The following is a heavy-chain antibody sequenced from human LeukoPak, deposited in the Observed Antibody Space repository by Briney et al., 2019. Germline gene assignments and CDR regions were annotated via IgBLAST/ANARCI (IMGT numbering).Heavy chain of an antibody. D-gene: IGHD5-24*01. J-gene: IGHJ4*02. CDR1: GFIFSSYS. CDR2: ISTSNTI. Sequence: GGSLRLSCAGSGFIFSSYSMNWVRQAPGKGVEWISYISTSNTIYYADSVKGRFTVSRDNAKNSLYLQMNSLRAEDTAVYYCARWLELMRNFDWWGQGTLVTVSS. V-gene: IGHV3-48*04. CDR3: ARWLELMRNFDW.